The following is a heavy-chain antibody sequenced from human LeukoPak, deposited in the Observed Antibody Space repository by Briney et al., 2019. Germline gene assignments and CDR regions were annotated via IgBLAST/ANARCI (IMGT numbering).Heavy chain of an antibody. V-gene: IGHV3-30*18. CDR3: AKQGINGDYYHY. J-gene: IGHJ4*02. CDR2: ILYDGRNE. D-gene: IGHD4-17*01. CDR1: GFTFSTYA. Sequence: GGSLRLSCAASGFTFSTYAMHWVRQAPGKGLEWVALILYDGRNEYYAESVKGRFTISRDNSQNTVYLQMNSLRPEDTAVYYCAKQGINGDYYHYWGQGTLVTVSS.